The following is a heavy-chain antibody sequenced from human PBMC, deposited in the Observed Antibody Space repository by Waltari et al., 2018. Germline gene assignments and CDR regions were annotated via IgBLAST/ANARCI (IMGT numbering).Heavy chain of an antibody. CDR3: ARIPTEWEPKDAWFDP. D-gene: IGHD1-26*01. Sequence: QVQLVQSGAEVKKPGASVKVSCKASGYTFTGYYMHWVRQAPGQGLEWMGWINPSSGGTNYAQKFQGRVTMTRDTSISTAYMELSRLRSDDTAVYYCARIPTEWEPKDAWFDPWGQGTLVTVSS. CDR2: INPSSGGT. J-gene: IGHJ5*02. V-gene: IGHV1-2*02. CDR1: GYTFTGYY.